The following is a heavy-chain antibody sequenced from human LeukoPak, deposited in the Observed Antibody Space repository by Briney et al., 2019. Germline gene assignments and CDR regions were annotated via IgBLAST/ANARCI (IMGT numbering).Heavy chain of an antibody. CDR3: ARRSDMEAFDI. J-gene: IGHJ3*02. CDR2: IYYSGST. D-gene: IGHD3-9*01. V-gene: IGHV4-59*08. CDR1: GGSISSYY. Sequence: SETLSLTCTVSGGSISSYYWSWIRQPPGKGLEWIGYIYYSGSTNYNPSLKSRVTISVDTSKNQFSLKLSSVTAADTAVYYCARRSDMEAFDIWGQGTTVTVSS.